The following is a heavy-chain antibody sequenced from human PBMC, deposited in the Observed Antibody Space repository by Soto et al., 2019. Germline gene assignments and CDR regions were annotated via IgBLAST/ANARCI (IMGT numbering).Heavy chain of an antibody. J-gene: IGHJ4*02. Sequence: QVQLVEAGGGVVQPGRSLRRSCAASGFTFSNYAMHWVRQAPGKGLEWVAVIVNDGNSKYYADSVKGRFTISRDNSKNTLYLQMNSLRGEDTALYYCTREDYWGQGTLVTVSS. CDR2: IVNDGNSK. CDR1: GFTFSNYA. CDR3: TREDY. V-gene: IGHV3-30-3*01.